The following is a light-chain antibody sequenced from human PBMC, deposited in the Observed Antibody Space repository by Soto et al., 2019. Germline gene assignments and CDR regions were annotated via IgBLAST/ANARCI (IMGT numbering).Light chain of an antibody. CDR1: RSVSSC. CDR3: QQRNDWPWT. V-gene: IGKV3-11*01. Sequence: EIVFSQSPATLSLSPGERATLSCRASRSVSSCLAWYQQIPVLAPRILINDASTSAAGIPARSIGSGAGADFSLTISSLEPEDVAVCYCQQRNDWPWTFGQGTKVDIK. J-gene: IGKJ1*01. CDR2: DAS.